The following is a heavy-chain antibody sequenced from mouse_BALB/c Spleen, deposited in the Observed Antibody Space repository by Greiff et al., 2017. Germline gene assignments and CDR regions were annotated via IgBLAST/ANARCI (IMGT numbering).Heavy chain of an antibody. Sequence: DVKLVESGGGLVKPGGSLKLSCAASGFTFSDYYMYWVRQTPEKRLEWVATISDGGSYTYYPDSVKGRFTISRDNAKNNLYLQMSSLKSEDTAMYYCARDRDYGNSWFAYWGQGTLVTVSA. V-gene: IGHV5-4*02. CDR1: GFTFSDYY. CDR2: ISDGGSYT. J-gene: IGHJ3*01. CDR3: ARDRDYGNSWFAY. D-gene: IGHD2-1*01.